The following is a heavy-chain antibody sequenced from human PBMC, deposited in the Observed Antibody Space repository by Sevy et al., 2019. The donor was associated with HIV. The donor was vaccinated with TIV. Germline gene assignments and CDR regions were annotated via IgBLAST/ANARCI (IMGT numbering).Heavy chain of an antibody. CDR2: ISGSGGST. Sequence: GGSLRLSCAASGFTFSTYTMNWVRPAPGKGLEWVSAISGSGGSTYYADSVKGRFTIYRDKSKNTLYLRMNNVRAEDTAVYYCAKGDSTFYGMDVWGQGTTVTVSS. J-gene: IGHJ6*02. V-gene: IGHV3-23*01. D-gene: IGHD6-13*01. CDR3: AKGDSTFYGMDV. CDR1: GFTFSTYT.